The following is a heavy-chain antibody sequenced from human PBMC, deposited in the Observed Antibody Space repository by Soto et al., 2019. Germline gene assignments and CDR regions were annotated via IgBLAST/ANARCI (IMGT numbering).Heavy chain of an antibody. CDR3: ARDRPLAVAGRLGWFDP. CDR2: ISAYNGNT. V-gene: IGHV1-18*01. CDR1: GYTFTSYG. D-gene: IGHD6-19*01. Sequence: QVQLVQSGAEVKKPGASVKVSCTASGYTFTSYGISWVRQAPGQGLEWMGWISAYNGNTNYAQKLQGRVTMTTDTSTSTGYMELRSLRSDDTAVYYCARDRPLAVAGRLGWFDPWGQGTLVTVSS. J-gene: IGHJ5*02.